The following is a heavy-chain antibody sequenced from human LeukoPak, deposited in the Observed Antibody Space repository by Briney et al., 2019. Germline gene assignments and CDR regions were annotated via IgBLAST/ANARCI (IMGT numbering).Heavy chain of an antibody. CDR3: ARAPEGTMVRGVTNWFDP. CDR1: GGSFSGYY. Sequence: PSETLSLTCAVYGGSFSGYYWSWIRQPPGKGLEWIGGINHSGSTNYNPSLKSRVTISVDTSKNQFSLKPSSVTAADTAVYYCARAPEGTMVRGVTNWFDPWGQGTLVTVSS. V-gene: IGHV4-34*01. CDR2: INHSGST. D-gene: IGHD3-10*01. J-gene: IGHJ5*02.